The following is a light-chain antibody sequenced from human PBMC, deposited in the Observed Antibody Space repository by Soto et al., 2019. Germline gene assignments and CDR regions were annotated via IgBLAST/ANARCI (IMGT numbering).Light chain of an antibody. CDR3: SSYTSSGTLV. CDR1: SSDLGNYNY. J-gene: IGLJ1*01. Sequence: QSVLTQPASVSGSPGQSITVPCTGTSSDLGNYNYVSWYQHHPGKAPKLMVYEVSNRPSGVSNRFSGSKSGNTASLTISGLQVEDEAEYYCSSYTSSGTLVFGAGTKLTVL. CDR2: EVS. V-gene: IGLV2-14*01.